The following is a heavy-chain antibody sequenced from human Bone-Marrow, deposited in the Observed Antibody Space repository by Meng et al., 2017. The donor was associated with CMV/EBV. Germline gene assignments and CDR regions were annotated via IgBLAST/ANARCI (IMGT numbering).Heavy chain of an antibody. CDR3: ASGTQVDTAMSGMDV. CDR2: IYPGDSDT. J-gene: IGHJ6*02. CDR1: GYSFTSYW. V-gene: IGHV5-51*01. D-gene: IGHD5-18*01. Sequence: GESLKISCKGSGYSFTSYWIGWVRQMPGKGLEWMGIIYPGDSDTRYSPSFQGQVTISADKSISTAYLQWSSLKASDTAMYYCASGTQVDTAMSGMDVWGQGTTVTVYS.